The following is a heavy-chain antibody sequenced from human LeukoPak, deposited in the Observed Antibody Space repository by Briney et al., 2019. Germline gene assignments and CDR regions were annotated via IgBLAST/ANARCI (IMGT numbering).Heavy chain of an antibody. J-gene: IGHJ4*02. CDR2: IYTCGST. D-gene: IGHD3-9*01. CDR1: GGSISSGSYY. V-gene: IGHV4-61*02. CDR3: ARLDLRGYYFDY. Sequence: SETLSLTCTVAGGSISSGSYYWSWIRQPAGKGLEWIGRIYTCGSTNYNPSLKSRVTISVDTSKNQFSLKLSSVTAADTAVYYCARLDLRGYYFDYWGQGTLVTVSS.